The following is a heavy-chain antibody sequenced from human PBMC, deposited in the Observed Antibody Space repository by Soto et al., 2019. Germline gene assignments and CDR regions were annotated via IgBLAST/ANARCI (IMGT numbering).Heavy chain of an antibody. D-gene: IGHD3-3*01. V-gene: IGHV3-7*03. CDR2: IKEDGSER. CDR1: GFSFGTYW. Sequence: GGSLRLSCAVAGFSFGTYWMSWVRQAPGKGLEWLASIKEDGSERYYLDSVKGRFTISRDNAKDSLSLQMNSLRGEDTAFYYCARDVGPVTIFGEALSGYFDFWGQGTLVTVSS. J-gene: IGHJ4*02. CDR3: ARDVGPVTIFGEALSGYFDF.